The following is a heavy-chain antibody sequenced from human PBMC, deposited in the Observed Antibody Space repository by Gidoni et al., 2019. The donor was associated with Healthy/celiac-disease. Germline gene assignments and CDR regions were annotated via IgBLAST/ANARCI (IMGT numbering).Heavy chain of an antibody. J-gene: IGHJ5*02. V-gene: IGHV3-30*18. D-gene: IGHD6-13*01. CDR3: AKVAIAAAYNWFDP. CDR2: ISYDGSNK. Sequence: QVQLVESGGGVVQPGRSLRLSCAASGFTFSSYGMHWVRQAPGKGLEWVAVISYDGSNKYYADSVKGRFTISRDNSKKTLYLQMNSLRAEDTAVYYCAKVAIAAAYNWFDPWGQGTLVTVSS. CDR1: GFTFSSYG.